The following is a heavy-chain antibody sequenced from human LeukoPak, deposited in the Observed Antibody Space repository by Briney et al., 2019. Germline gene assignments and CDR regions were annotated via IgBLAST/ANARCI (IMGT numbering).Heavy chain of an antibody. CDR2: IGTAGDT. Sequence: PGGSLRLSCAASGFTFSDYDMHWVRQPTGKGLEWAAAIGTAGDTYYTGSVKGRFTISRENAKNSLYLQMNSLRAEDTAVYYCARARDNWNYEAFDIWGQGTMVTVSS. D-gene: IGHD1-7*01. CDR3: ARARDNWNYEAFDI. J-gene: IGHJ3*02. V-gene: IGHV3-13*01. CDR1: GFTFSDYD.